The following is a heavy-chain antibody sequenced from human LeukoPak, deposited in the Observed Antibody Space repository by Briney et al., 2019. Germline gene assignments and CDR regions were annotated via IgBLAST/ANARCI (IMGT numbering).Heavy chain of an antibody. D-gene: IGHD3-10*01. CDR2: ISAYNGNT. V-gene: IGHV1-18*01. CDR1: GYTFTSYG. CDR3: ARVELGHYGSGSYPDY. Sequence: GASVKVSCKASGYTFTSYGISWVRQAPGQGLEWMGWISAYNGNTNYAQKLQGRVTMTTDTSTSTAYIELRSLRSDDTAVYYCARVELGHYGSGSYPDYWGQGTLVTVSS. J-gene: IGHJ4*02.